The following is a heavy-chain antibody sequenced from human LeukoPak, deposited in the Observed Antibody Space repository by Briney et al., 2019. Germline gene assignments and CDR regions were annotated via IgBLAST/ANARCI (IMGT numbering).Heavy chain of an antibody. CDR2: ISGASGGST. J-gene: IGHJ4*02. CDR3: ARGGSSSWYPNFDY. V-gene: IGHV3-23*01. CDR1: GFTFSSYA. D-gene: IGHD6-13*01. Sequence: GGSLRLSCPASGFTFSSYAMTWVRQAPGKGLEWVSIISGASGGSTYYADSVKGRFTISRDNSKNTLYLQMNSLRAEDTALYYCARGGSSSWYPNFDYWGQGTLVTVS.